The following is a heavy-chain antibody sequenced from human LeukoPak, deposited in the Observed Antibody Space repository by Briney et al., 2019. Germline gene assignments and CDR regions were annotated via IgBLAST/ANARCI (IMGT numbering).Heavy chain of an antibody. CDR1: GFTSSSYA. CDR2: ISGSGGST. Sequence: PGGSLRLSCAASGFTSSSYAMSWVRQAPGKGLEWVSAISGSGGSTYYADSVKGRFTISRDNSKNTLYLQMISLRPEDTAVYFCAKGTSGIIAGGHDYYMDVWGKGTTVTISS. D-gene: IGHD6-13*01. V-gene: IGHV3-23*01. CDR3: AKGTSGIIAGGHDYYMDV. J-gene: IGHJ6*03.